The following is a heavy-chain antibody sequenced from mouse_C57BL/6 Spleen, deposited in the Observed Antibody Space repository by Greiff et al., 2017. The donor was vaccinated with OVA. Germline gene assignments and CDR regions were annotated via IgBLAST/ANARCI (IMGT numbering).Heavy chain of an antibody. J-gene: IGHJ4*01. CDR3: AREAMINYAMDY. CDR1: GYTFTSDW. V-gene: IGHV1-53*01. D-gene: IGHD2-4*01. Sequence: VQLQQPGTELVKPGASVKLSCKASGYTFTSDWMHWVKQRPGQGLEWIGNINPSNGGTNYNEKFKSKATLTVDKSSSTAYMQLSSLTSEDSAVYYCAREAMINYAMDYGGQGTSVTVSS. CDR2: INPSNGGT.